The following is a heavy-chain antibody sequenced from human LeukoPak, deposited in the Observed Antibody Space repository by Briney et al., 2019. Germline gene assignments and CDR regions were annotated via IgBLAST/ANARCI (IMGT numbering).Heavy chain of an antibody. V-gene: IGHV4-59*12. CDR1: GGSISSYS. D-gene: IGHD3-16*01. CDR3: ARVYDYVWGSPIDY. CDR2: FSYSGTT. J-gene: IGHJ4*02. Sequence: SETLSLTCTVSGGSISSYSWSWIRPPPGEGLERIGYFSYSGTTYYNPSLKSRVTISVDTSKHQCSLKLRSVTAADTAVYYCARVYDYVWGSPIDYWGQGTLVTVSS.